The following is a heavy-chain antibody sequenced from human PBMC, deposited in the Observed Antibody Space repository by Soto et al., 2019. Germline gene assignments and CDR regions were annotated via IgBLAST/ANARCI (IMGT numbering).Heavy chain of an antibody. CDR2: INSDGMIT. Sequence: EVQLVESGGGLVQPGGSLRLSCAAAGFTFSSYWMHWFRQAPGQGVVWVSRINSDGMITSYADSVKGRFTISRDNAKNTMYLQMNSLRAEDTAVYYCARDVGIYGPDYWGQGTLVTVSS. J-gene: IGHJ4*02. V-gene: IGHV3-74*01. D-gene: IGHD1-26*01. CDR3: ARDVGIYGPDY. CDR1: GFTFSSYW.